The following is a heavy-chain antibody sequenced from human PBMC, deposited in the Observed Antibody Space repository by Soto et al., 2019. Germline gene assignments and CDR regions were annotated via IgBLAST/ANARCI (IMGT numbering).Heavy chain of an antibody. CDR3: ARAYSSSFYRYYYYYYMDV. D-gene: IGHD6-6*01. CDR2: MNPNSGNT. J-gene: IGHJ6*03. Sequence: GTSVKVSCTASGYTFTSYDINWVRQATGQGLEWMGWMNPNSGNTGYAQKFQGRVTMTRNTSISTAYMELSSLRSEDTAVYYCARAYSSSFYRYYYYYYMDVWGKGTTVTVSS. V-gene: IGHV1-8*01. CDR1: GYTFTSYD.